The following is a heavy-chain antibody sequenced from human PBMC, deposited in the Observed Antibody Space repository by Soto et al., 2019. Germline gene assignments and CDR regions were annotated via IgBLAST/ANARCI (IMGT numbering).Heavy chain of an antibody. D-gene: IGHD6-13*01. J-gene: IGHJ4*02. CDR3: TYSSRWFGDLDY. Sequence: EVQLLESGGDSVQPGESLRLSCAASGFTFSKSAMSWVRQAPGTGLEWVSGISGSAGGTFYADSVKGRFTISRDNSKTTLYMQKNSLRAEDTAVYFCTYSSRWFGDLDYWGQGTLVTVSS. CDR2: ISGSAGGT. CDR1: GFTFSKSA. V-gene: IGHV3-23*01.